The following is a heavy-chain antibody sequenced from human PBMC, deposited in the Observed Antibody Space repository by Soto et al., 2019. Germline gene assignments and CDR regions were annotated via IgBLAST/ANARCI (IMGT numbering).Heavy chain of an antibody. V-gene: IGHV3-23*01. CDR2: ISGSGGST. D-gene: IGHD6-13*01. J-gene: IGHJ4*02. CDR3: AKDCSSSWYSLGGFDY. Sequence: PGGSLRLSCAASGFTFSSYAMSWVRQAPGKGLEWVSAISGSGGSTYYADSVKGRFTISRDNSKNTLYLQMNSLRAEDTAVYYCAKDCSSSWYSLGGFDYWGQGTLVTVSS. CDR1: GFTFSSYA.